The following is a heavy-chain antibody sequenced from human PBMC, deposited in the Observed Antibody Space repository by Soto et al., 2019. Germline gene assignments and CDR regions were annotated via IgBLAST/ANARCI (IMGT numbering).Heavy chain of an antibody. CDR2: ISSNGGST. V-gene: IGHV3-64D*06. D-gene: IGHD3-22*01. CDR3: VKARSSGYYWTGAFDI. Sequence: PGGSLRLSCSASGFIFSSYAMHWVRQAPGKGLQYVSSISSNGGSTYHVDSVKGRFTISRGNSKNTLYLQMSSLRAEDTAVYYCVKARSSGYYWTGAFDIWGQGTMVTVSS. CDR1: GFIFSSYA. J-gene: IGHJ3*02.